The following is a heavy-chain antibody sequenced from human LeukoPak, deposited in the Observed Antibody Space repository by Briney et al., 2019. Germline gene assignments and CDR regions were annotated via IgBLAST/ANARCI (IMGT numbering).Heavy chain of an antibody. V-gene: IGHV3-23*01. D-gene: IGHD3-22*01. CDR3: AKGSYYDSSGSFYFDY. CDR1: GFTFSSHA. CDR2: ISGSGDNT. Sequence: LPGGSLRLSCAASGFTFSSHAMSWVRQAPGKGLEWVSGISGSGDNTYYADSVKGRFTISRDNSKNTLYVQVNSLGTEDTAAYYCAKGSYYDSSGSFYFDYWGQGTLVTVSS. J-gene: IGHJ4*02.